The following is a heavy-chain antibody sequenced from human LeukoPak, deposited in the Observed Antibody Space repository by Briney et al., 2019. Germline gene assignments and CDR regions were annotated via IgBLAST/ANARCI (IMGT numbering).Heavy chain of an antibody. J-gene: IGHJ5*02. CDR1: GFNFGDYS. Sequence: SLRLSCGASGFNFGDYSMHWVRQAPGKGLEWVSGISWNSGSIGYADSVKGRFTISRDNAKNSLYLQMNSLRAEDTALYYCARRIAAAAFDPWGQGTLVTVSS. D-gene: IGHD6-13*01. CDR3: ARRIAAAAFDP. CDR2: ISWNSGSI. V-gene: IGHV3-9*01.